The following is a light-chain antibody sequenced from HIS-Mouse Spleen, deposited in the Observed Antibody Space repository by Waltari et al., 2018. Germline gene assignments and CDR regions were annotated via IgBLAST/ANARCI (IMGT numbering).Light chain of an antibody. CDR2: DAS. J-gene: IGKJ4*01. CDR3: QQRSNWPSGLVT. CDR1: QSVSSY. V-gene: IGKV3-11*01. Sequence: EIVLTQSPATLSLSPGERATPSCRASQSVSSYLAWYQQKPGQAPRLLIYDASNRATGIPARFSGSGSGTDFTLTISSLEPEDFAVYYCQQRSNWPSGLVTFGGGTKVEIK.